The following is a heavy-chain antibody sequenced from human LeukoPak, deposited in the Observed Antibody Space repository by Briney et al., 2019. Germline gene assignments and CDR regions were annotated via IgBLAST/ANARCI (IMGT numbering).Heavy chain of an antibody. CDR3: ASWNRNWNSDY. CDR1: GFTFSSYS. J-gene: IGHJ4*02. V-gene: IGHV3-48*01. D-gene: IGHD1-7*01. Sequence: PGGSLRLSCAASGFTFSSYSMNWVRQAPGKGLEWVSYISSSSTIYYADSVKGRFTISRDNAKNSLYLQMNSLRAEDTAVYYCASWNRNWNSDYWGQGTLVTVSS. CDR2: ISSSSTI.